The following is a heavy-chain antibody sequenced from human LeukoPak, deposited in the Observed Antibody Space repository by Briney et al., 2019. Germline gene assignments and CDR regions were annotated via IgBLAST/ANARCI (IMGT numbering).Heavy chain of an antibody. Sequence: PGGSLRLSCAASGFTVSSNYMSWVRQAPGKGLEWVSVIYSGGSTYYADSVKGRFTISRDNSKNTLYLQMNSLRAEDAAVYYCARDLLGGDGSGHDYWGQGTLVTVSS. V-gene: IGHV3-53*01. D-gene: IGHD3-22*01. CDR3: ARDLLGGDGSGHDY. CDR1: GFTVSSNY. J-gene: IGHJ4*02. CDR2: IYSGGST.